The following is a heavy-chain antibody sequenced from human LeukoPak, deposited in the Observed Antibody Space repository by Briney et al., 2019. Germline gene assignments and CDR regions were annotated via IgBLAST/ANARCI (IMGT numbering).Heavy chain of an antibody. CDR2: IIPIFGTA. CDR3: ARDIYYGSGSFNWFDP. CDR1: GGTFSSYA. J-gene: IGHJ5*02. D-gene: IGHD3-10*01. Sequence: SVKVSCKASGGTFSSYAISWVRQAPGQGLEWIGRIIPIFGTANYAQKFQGRVTITTDESTSTAYMELSSLRSEDTAVYYCARDIYYGSGSFNWFDPWGQGTLVTVSS. V-gene: IGHV1-69*05.